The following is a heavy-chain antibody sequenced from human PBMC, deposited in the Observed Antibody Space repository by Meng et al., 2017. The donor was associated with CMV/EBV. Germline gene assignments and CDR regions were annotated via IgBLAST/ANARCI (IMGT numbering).Heavy chain of an antibody. J-gene: IGHJ5*02. CDR3: ARSIAARQRWFDP. Sequence: GESLKISCAASGFTFSSYWMHWVRQAPGKGLVWVSRINSDGSSTSYADSVKGRFTISRDNAKNTLYLQMNSLRAEDTAVYYCARSIAARQRWFDPWGKGTLVTVSS. D-gene: IGHD6-6*01. CDR1: GFTFSSYW. CDR2: INSDGSST. V-gene: IGHV3-74*01.